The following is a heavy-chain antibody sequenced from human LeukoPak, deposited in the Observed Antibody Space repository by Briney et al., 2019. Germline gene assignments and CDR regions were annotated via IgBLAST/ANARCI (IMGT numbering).Heavy chain of an antibody. J-gene: IGHJ4*02. V-gene: IGHV3-21*01. CDR2: ISSSSSYI. Sequence: GGSLRLSCAASGFTFSSYAMHWVRQAPGKGLEWVSSISSSSSYIYYADSVKGRFTISRDNAKNSLYLQTNSLRAEDTAVYYCARVRFGSIAAAGGLDYWGQGTLVTVSS. D-gene: IGHD6-13*01. CDR3: ARVRFGSIAAAGGLDY. CDR1: GFTFSSYA.